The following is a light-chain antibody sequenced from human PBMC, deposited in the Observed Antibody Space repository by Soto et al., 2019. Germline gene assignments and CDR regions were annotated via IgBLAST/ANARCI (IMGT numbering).Light chain of an antibody. CDR1: SSDVGGYNY. CDR3: SSYTSSSTS. CDR2: EVS. J-gene: IGLJ1*01. Sequence: QSVLTQPASVSGSPGQSITISCTGTSSDVGGYNYVSWYQQHPGKAPKLMIYEVSNRPSGVSNRFSGSKSGNTASLTISGLQAEDEADYYCSSYTSSSTSLGTGTKLTVL. V-gene: IGLV2-14*01.